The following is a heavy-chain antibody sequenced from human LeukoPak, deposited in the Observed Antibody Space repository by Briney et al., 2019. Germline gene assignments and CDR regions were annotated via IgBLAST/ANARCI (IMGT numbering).Heavy chain of an antibody. V-gene: IGHV3-30*02. CDR2: IRYDGSNK. J-gene: IGHJ4*02. CDR3: VRDGRGYCGSTSCRPFDS. Sequence: PGGSLRLSCAASGFTFSSYGMHWVRQAPGKGLEWVAFIRYDGSNKYYADSVGGRFTISRDNAKNSLFLQMNSLRVEDTAIYYCVRDGRGYCGSTSCRPFDSWGRGTLVTVSS. CDR1: GFTFSSYG. D-gene: IGHD2-2*01.